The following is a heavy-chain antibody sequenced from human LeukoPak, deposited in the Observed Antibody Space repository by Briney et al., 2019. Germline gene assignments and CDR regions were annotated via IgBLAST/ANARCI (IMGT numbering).Heavy chain of an antibody. V-gene: IGHV4-59*08. D-gene: IGHD3-10*01. CDR2: INYSGRT. CDR1: GGTISSHY. Sequence: SETLCLTCTVSGGTISSHYLSWIRQPPGKGLEWIGYINYSGRTNYNPSLKSRVTISADTSKNQFSLNLSSVTAADTAVYNCARHVAFEVPGKSALDIWGQGTVVIVSS. J-gene: IGHJ3*02. CDR3: ARHVAFEVPGKSALDI.